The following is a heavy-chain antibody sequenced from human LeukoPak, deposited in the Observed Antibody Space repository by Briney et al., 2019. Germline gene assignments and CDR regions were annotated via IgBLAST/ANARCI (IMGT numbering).Heavy chain of an antibody. J-gene: IGHJ6*03. V-gene: IGHV3-11*01. CDR3: ARVLRYCSGGNCYSGGLGYMDV. CDR1: GFTFSDYN. D-gene: IGHD2-15*01. CDR2: ISRSGSTK. Sequence: GGSLRLSCAASGFTFSDYNMRGIRKAPGKGLEWVSSISRSGSTKYYADSVKGRFTIPRDHAKNSLFLQMNSLRAEDTAVYYCARVLRYCSGGNCYSGGLGYMDVWGKGTTVTISS.